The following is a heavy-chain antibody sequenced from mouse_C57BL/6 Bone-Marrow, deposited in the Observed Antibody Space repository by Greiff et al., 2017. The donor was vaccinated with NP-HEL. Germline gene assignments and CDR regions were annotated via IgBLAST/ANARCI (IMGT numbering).Heavy chain of an antibody. CDR1: GYSITSGYY. D-gene: IGHD1-1*01. CDR2: LSYDGSN. J-gene: IGHJ2*01. Sequence: DVQLQESGPGLVKPSQSLSLTCSVTGYSITSGYYWNWIRQFPGNKLEWMGYLSYDGSNNYNPSLKNRISITRDTSKNQFFLKLNSVTTEDTATYYCARGLTTVVATKDYWGQGTILTVSS. V-gene: IGHV3-6*01. CDR3: ARGLTTVVATKDY.